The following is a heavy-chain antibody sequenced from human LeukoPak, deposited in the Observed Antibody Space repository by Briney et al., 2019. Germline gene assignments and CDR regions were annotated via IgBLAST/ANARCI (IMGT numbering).Heavy chain of an antibody. CDR3: ARAIWFDY. CDR1: GFTFSSYS. J-gene: IGHJ4*02. Sequence: GGSLRLSCAASGFTFSSYSMNWVRQAPGKGLEWVSYISSSSTIYYADSVKGRFTISRDNAKNSLYLQMNSLRAEDTAVYYCARAIWFDYWGQGTLVTVSS. CDR2: ISSSSTI. V-gene: IGHV3-48*01.